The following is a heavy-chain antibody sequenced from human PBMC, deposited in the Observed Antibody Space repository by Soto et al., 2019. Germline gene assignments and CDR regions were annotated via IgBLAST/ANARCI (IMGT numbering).Heavy chain of an antibody. CDR1: SGTISSGGYY. Sequence: SETLSLTCTVSSGTISSGGYYWTWIRQHPGKGLEWFGYIYYSGSTYYNPSLKSRLTISVDTSKNQFSLKLSSVTAADTAVYYCARSTPLYDPSGYADYWGQGTLVTVSS. J-gene: IGHJ4*02. CDR2: IYYSGST. D-gene: IGHD3-22*01. CDR3: ARSTPLYDPSGYADY. V-gene: IGHV4-31*03.